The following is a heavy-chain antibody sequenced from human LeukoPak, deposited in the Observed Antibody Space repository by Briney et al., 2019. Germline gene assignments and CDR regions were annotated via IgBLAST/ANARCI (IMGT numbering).Heavy chain of an antibody. CDR3: AKEKGYYYGMDV. CDR2: ISGSGGST. V-gene: IGHV3-23*01. Sequence: QAGGSLRLSCGASGFTFSSYAMSWVRQAPGKGLEWVSSISGSGGSTYYADSVKGRFTISRDNSKNTLYLQMNSLRAEDTAVYYRAKEKGYYYGMDVWGQGTTVTVSS. J-gene: IGHJ6*02. CDR1: GFTFSSYA.